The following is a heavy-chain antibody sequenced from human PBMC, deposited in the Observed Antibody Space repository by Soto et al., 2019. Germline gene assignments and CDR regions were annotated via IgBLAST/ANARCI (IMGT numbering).Heavy chain of an antibody. CDR2: IYYSGST. CDR3: ARARCSGGSCYWPQKGPFDY. CDR1: SGSISSYY. J-gene: IGHJ4*02. Sequence: PSETLSLTCAVSSGSISSYYWSWIRQPPGKGLEWIGYIYYSGSTNYNPSLKSRVTISVDTSKNQFSLKLSSVTAADTAVYYCARARCSGGSCYWPQKGPFDYWDQGTLVTVSS. D-gene: IGHD2-15*01. V-gene: IGHV4-59*01.